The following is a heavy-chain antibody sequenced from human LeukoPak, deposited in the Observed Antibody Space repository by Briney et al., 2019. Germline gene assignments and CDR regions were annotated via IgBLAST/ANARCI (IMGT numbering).Heavy chain of an antibody. J-gene: IGHJ4*02. D-gene: IGHD3-9*01. CDR2: IRSKANSYAT. CDR3: TFDHRGY. V-gene: IGHV3-73*01. CDR1: GFMISGSA. Sequence: PGGSLRLSCGASGFMISGSAMNWVRQATGKGLEWVGRIRSKANSYATSYAESVQGRFTISRDDSRNTAYLHMDSLKTEDTALYYCTFDHRGYWGQGTLVTVSS.